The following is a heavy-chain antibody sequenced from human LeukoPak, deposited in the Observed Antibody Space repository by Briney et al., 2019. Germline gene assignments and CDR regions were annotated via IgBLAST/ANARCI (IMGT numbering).Heavy chain of an antibody. V-gene: IGHV1-69*13. CDR1: GGTFSSYA. CDR3: ARGTSQYCSGGSCYYYYYYMDV. Sequence: SVTVSCKASGGTFSSYAISWVRQAPGQGLEWMGGIIPIFGTANYAQKFQGRVTITADESTSTAYMELSSLRSEDTAVYYCARGTSQYCSGGSCYYYYYYMDVWGKGTTVTVSS. D-gene: IGHD2-15*01. CDR2: IIPIFGTA. J-gene: IGHJ6*03.